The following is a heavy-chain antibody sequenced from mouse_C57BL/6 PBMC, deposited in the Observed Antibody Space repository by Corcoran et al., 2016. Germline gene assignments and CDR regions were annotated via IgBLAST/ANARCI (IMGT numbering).Heavy chain of an antibody. J-gene: IGHJ3*01. Sequence: QIQLVQSGPELKKPGETVKISCKASGYTFTTYGMSWVKQAPGKGLKWMGWINTYSGVPTYADDFKGRFAFSLETSASTAYLQINNLKNEDTATYFCARLGDGYSAWFAYWGQGTLVTVSA. D-gene: IGHD2-3*01. CDR2: INTYSGVP. CDR1: GYTFTTYG. V-gene: IGHV9-3*01. CDR3: ARLGDGYSAWFAY.